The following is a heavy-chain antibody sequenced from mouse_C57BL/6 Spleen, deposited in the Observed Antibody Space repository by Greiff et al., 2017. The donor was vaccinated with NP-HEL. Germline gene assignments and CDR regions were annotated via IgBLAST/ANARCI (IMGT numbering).Heavy chain of an antibody. CDR3: ARELLQDYFDY. D-gene: IGHD1-1*01. CDR2: ISDGGSYT. J-gene: IGHJ2*01. Sequence: EVNVVESGGGLVKPGGSLKLSCAASGFTFSSYAMSWVRQTPEKRLEWVATISDGGSYTYYPDNVKGRFTISRDNAKNNLYLQMSHLKSEDTAMYYCARELLQDYFDYWGQGTTLTVSS. CDR1: GFTFSSYA. V-gene: IGHV5-4*01.